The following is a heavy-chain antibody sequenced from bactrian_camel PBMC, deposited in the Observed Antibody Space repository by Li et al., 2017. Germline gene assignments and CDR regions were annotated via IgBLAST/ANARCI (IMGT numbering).Heavy chain of an antibody. Sequence: HVQLVESGGGSVQAGGSLRLSCTASGFAVDASDMGWYRQAPGNECEMVSTTSNDITTYYRDSVKGRFTISRDNAKNMIYLQMNNLKPEDTATYYCAADPGAGCYTWVPAEYDYWGQGTQVTVS. CDR1: GFAVDASD. CDR2: TSNDITT. V-gene: IGHV3S55*01. D-gene: IGHD2*01. CDR3: AADPGAGCYTWVPAEYDY. J-gene: IGHJ4*01.